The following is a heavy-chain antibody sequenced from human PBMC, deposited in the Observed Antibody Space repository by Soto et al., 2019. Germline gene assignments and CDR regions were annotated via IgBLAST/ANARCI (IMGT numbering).Heavy chain of an antibody. J-gene: IGHJ4*02. V-gene: IGHV4-30-2*01. D-gene: IGHD2-2*01. CDR3: ARVPVF. CDR2: IYHSGST. CDR1: GDSISSGGYS. Sequence: PTETLSLTCAFSGDSISSGGYSWSWIRQPPGKGLEWIGYIYHSGSTYYNPSLKSRVTISVDRSKNQFSLKLSSVTAADTAVYYCARVPVFWGQGILVTV.